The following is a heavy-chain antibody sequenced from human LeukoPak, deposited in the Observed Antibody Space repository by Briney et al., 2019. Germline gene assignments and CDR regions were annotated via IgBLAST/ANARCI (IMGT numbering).Heavy chain of an antibody. CDR1: GGSISSGSYY. V-gene: IGHV4-61*02. CDR2: IYTSGST. CDR3: AGGAPPQN. J-gene: IGHJ4*02. Sequence: PSQTLSLTCTVSGGSISSGSYYWSWIRQPAGKGLEWIGRIYTSGSTNYNPSLKSRVTTSVDTSKNQFSLKLSSVTAADTAVYYCAGGAPPQNWGQGALVTVSS.